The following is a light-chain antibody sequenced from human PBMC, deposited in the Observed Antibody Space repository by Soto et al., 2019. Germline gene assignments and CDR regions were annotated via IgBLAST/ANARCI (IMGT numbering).Light chain of an antibody. V-gene: IGKV1-27*01. CDR2: AAS. Sequence: DLQMTQSPSSLSASVGDRVTITCRASQGISNYLAWYQQKPGKVPKLLIYAASTLQSGVSSRFSGSGSGTDFTLTISSLQPEDVATYYCQKYNSASFTFGPGTKVDIK. CDR1: QGISNY. CDR3: QKYNSASFT. J-gene: IGKJ3*01.